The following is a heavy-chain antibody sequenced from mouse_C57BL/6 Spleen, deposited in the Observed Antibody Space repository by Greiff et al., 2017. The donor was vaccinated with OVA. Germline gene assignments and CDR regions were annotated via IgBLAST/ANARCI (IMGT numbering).Heavy chain of an antibody. CDR1: GFTFSDFY. D-gene: IGHD4-1*01. CDR2: SRNKANDYTT. Sequence: EVKLMESGGGLVQSGRSLRLSCATSGFTFSDFYMEWVRQAPGKGLEWIAASRNKANDYTTEYSASVKGRFIVSRDTSQSILYLQMNALRAEDTAIYYCARDAGWDDWFAYWGQGTLVTVSA. J-gene: IGHJ3*01. V-gene: IGHV7-1*01. CDR3: ARDAGWDDWFAY.